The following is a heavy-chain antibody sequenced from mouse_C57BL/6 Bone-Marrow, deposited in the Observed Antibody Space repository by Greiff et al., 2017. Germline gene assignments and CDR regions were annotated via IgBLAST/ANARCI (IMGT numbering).Heavy chain of an antibody. CDR1: GFSFNTYA. CDR3: VRQSLYDDEYYYAMDY. Sequence: EVQLVESGGGLVQPKGSLKLSCAASGFSFNTYAMNWVRQAPGKGLEWVARIRSKSNNYATYYADSVKDRFTISRDDSESMLYLQMNNLKTEDTAMYYCVRQSLYDDEYYYAMDYWGQGTSVTVSS. D-gene: IGHD2-4*01. CDR2: IRSKSNNYAT. V-gene: IGHV10-1*01. J-gene: IGHJ4*01.